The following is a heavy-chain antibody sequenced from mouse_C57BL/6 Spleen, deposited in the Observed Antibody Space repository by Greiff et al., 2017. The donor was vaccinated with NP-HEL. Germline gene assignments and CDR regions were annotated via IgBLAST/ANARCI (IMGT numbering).Heavy chain of an antibody. Sequence: VQLQESGAELVRPGASVTLSCKASGYTFTDYEMHWVKQTPVHGLEWIGAIDPETGGTAYNQKFKGKAILTADKSSSTAYMELRSLTSEDSAVYYCTRNDYGSRYSYWYFDVWGTGTTVTVSS. D-gene: IGHD1-1*01. CDR3: TRNDYGSRYSYWYFDV. J-gene: IGHJ1*03. CDR1: GYTFTDYE. V-gene: IGHV1-15*01. CDR2: IDPETGGT.